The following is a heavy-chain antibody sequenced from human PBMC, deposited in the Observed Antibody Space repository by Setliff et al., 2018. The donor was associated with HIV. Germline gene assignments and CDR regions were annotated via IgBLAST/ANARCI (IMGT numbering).Heavy chain of an antibody. D-gene: IGHD3-22*01. V-gene: IGHV4-31*03. Sequence: TSETLSLTCTVSGGSIGSGGYYWSWIRQHPEKGLEWIGYIYNSGITYYSQSLYGRATISQDVSENQFSLRLSSVTAAYTAVYYCARDHKYYYDSSGLDYWGQGTLVTVSS. CDR2: IYNSGIT. J-gene: IGHJ4*02. CDR3: ARDHKYYYDSSGLDY. CDR1: GGSIGSGGYY.